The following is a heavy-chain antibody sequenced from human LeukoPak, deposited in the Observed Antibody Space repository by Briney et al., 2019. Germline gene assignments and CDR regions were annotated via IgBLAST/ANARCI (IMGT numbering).Heavy chain of an antibody. D-gene: IGHD3-3*01. Sequence: GGSLRLSCAASGFTFSSYAMSWVRQAPGKGLEWVSAISGSGGSTYYADSVKGRFTISRDNSKNTLCLQMNSLRAEDTAVYYCARALTIFGVVPRVDAFDIWGQGTMVTVSS. CDR3: ARALTIFGVVPRVDAFDI. J-gene: IGHJ3*02. V-gene: IGHV3-23*01. CDR2: ISGSGGST. CDR1: GFTFSSYA.